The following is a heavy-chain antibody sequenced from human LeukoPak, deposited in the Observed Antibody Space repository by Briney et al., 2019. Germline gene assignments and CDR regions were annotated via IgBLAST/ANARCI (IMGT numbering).Heavy chain of an antibody. CDR1: GFTFSDYY. D-gene: IGHD3-3*01. CDR2: ISGSGGTI. J-gene: IGHJ4*02. CDR3: ARDLSLVTIFGVVIDKYFDY. Sequence: GGSVRLSCAASGFTFSDYYMSWIRQAPGKGLEWVSYISGSGGTIYYADSVRGRFTISRDNATNSLYLQMNSLRAEDTAVYYCARDLSLVTIFGVVIDKYFDYWGQGTLVTVSS. V-gene: IGHV3-11*04.